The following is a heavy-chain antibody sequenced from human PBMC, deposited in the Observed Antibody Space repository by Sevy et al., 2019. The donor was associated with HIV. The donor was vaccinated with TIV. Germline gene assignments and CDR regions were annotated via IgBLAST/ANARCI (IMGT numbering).Heavy chain of an antibody. Sequence: GGSLRLSCVVSGFNFGSHWMTWVRQAPGRGLECVANIKPDESEKYYVESVKGRFTVSRDNVKNSLYLQMNSLRAEDTAVYYRARDLNWDSIWGQGTMVTVSS. CDR1: GFNFGSHW. V-gene: IGHV3-7*01. CDR2: IKPDESEK. D-gene: IGHD1-26*01. CDR3: ARDLNWDSI. J-gene: IGHJ3*02.